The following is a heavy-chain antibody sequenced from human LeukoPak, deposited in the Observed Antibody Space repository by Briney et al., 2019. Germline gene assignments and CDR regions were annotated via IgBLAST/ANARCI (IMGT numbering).Heavy chain of an antibody. CDR3: AIGRFLEWLSPDYYMDV. CDR2: VYSSGST. J-gene: IGHJ6*03. Sequence: SQTLSLTCIVSGDSISSGSHYWSWIRQPAGKGLEWIGRVYSSGSTNYNPSLKSRVTISVDTSKNQFSLKLTSVTAADTAVYYCAIGRFLEWLSPDYYMDVWGKGTTVTVSS. V-gene: IGHV4-61*02. D-gene: IGHD3-3*01. CDR1: GDSISSGSHY.